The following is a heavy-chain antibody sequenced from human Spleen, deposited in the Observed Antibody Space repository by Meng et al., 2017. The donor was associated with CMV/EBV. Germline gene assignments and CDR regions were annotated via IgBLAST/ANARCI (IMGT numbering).Heavy chain of an antibody. V-gene: IGHV3-30*02. Sequence: GESLKISWAGSGFNFRTYGMHWVRQAPGKGLEWVAFIRYDGTNEHYVDSVKGRFTISRDNAKNSLYLQMNSLRAEDTAVYYCARDLAPAVIARWFDPWGQGTLVTVSS. CDR3: ARDLAPAVIARWFDP. CDR1: GFNFRTYG. CDR2: IRYDGTNE. J-gene: IGHJ5*02. D-gene: IGHD2-21*01.